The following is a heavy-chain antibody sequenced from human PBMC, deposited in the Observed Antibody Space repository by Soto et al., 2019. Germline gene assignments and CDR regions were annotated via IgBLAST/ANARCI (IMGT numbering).Heavy chain of an antibody. Sequence: QVQLQQWGAGLLKPSETLSLTCAVYGGSFSGYYWSWIRQPPGKGLEWIGEINHSGSTNYNPSLKSPVTISGDTAKNQFSLKLSSVTAADTAVYYCASHYYDSSGYPLGRDYWGQGTLVTVSS. J-gene: IGHJ4*02. V-gene: IGHV4-34*01. D-gene: IGHD3-22*01. CDR1: GGSFSGYY. CDR3: ASHYYDSSGYPLGRDY. CDR2: INHSGST.